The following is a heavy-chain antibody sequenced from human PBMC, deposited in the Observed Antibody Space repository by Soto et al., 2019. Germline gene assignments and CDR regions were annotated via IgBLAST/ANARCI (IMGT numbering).Heavy chain of an antibody. D-gene: IGHD2-8*01. CDR2: IIPILGIA. CDR1: GGTFSSYT. CDR3: ARTMRGCTNGVCDMKLLPDAFDI. Sequence: QVQLVQSGAEVKKPGSSVKVSCKASGGTFSSYTISWVRQAPGQGLEWMGRIIPILGIANYAQKFQGRVTINADKSTSTAYMELSSLRSEDTSVYYCARTMRGCTNGVCDMKLLPDAFDIWGQGTMVTVSS. J-gene: IGHJ3*02. V-gene: IGHV1-69*02.